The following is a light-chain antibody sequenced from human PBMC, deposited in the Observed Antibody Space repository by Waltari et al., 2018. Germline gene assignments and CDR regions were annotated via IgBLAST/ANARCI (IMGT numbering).Light chain of an antibody. Sequence: SVLTQPPSAFGLPVQRVTMSCSGSSSNIGVNYVYWYQRLPGTAPTPLLYRNNERPSGVPDRFSGSKSGTSASLAINGLRSEDEADYYCAAWDDRLSAWVFGGRTKLTVL. CDR2: RNN. CDR1: SSNIGVNY. J-gene: IGLJ3*02. CDR3: AAWDDRLSAWV. V-gene: IGLV1-47*01.